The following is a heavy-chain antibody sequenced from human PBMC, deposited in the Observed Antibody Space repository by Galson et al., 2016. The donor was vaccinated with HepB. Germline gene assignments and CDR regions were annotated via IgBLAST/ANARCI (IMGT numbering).Heavy chain of an antibody. CDR3: AREPPVVSPTYYYYMDV. CDR2: TYYWSKWYY. D-gene: IGHD2-2*01. J-gene: IGHJ6*03. CDR1: GDSVSSNNAG. Sequence: CAISGDSVSSNNAGWNWIRQSPSRGLEWLGKTYYWSKWYYDYSVSLKGRITISPDTSKNQFPLHLNSVTPEDTAVYYCAREPPVVSPTYYYYMDVWGEGTTVTVSS. V-gene: IGHV6-1*01.